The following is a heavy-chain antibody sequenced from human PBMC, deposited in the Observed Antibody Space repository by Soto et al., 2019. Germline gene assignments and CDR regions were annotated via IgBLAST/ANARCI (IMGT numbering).Heavy chain of an antibody. D-gene: IGHD6-19*01. V-gene: IGHV1-69*13. Sequence: GASVKVSCKASGGTFSSYAISWVRQAPGQGLEWMGGIIPIFGTANYAQKFQGRVTITADESTSTAYMELSSLRSEDTAVYYCARVRQIAVAGQDYYYGMDVWGQGTTVTVSS. CDR2: IIPIFGTA. CDR3: ARVRQIAVAGQDYYYGMDV. CDR1: GGTFSSYA. J-gene: IGHJ6*02.